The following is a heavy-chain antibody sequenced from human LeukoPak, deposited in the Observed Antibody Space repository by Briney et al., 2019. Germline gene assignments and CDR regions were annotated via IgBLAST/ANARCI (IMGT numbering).Heavy chain of an antibody. V-gene: IGHV3-23*01. Sequence: GGSLRLSCAASGFTFSHYAMRWVRQAPGKGLVWVSAIGGSGGTTNYADSVKGRFTISRDNSKNTLYLQMNSLRAEDTAVYYCAKEIGSRGWYFFDYWGQGTLVTVSS. D-gene: IGHD6-19*01. CDR1: GFTFSHYA. J-gene: IGHJ4*02. CDR3: AKEIGSRGWYFFDY. CDR2: IGGSGGTT.